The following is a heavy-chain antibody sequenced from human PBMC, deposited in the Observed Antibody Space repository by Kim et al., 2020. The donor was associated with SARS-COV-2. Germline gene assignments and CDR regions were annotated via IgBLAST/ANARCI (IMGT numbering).Heavy chain of an antibody. D-gene: IGHD3-22*01. V-gene: IGHV4-34*01. CDR2: INHSGST. CDR1: GGSFSGYY. CDR3: ARVKRYYYDSSGLRHAFDI. Sequence: SETLSLTCAVYGGSFSGYYWSWIRQPPGKGLEWIGEINHSGSTNYNPSLKSRVTISVDTSKNQFSLKLSSVTAADTAVYYCARVKRYYYDSSGLRHAFDIWGQGTMVTVSS. J-gene: IGHJ3*02.